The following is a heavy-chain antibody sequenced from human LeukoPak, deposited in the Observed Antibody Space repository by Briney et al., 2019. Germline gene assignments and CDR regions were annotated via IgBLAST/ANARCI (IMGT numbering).Heavy chain of an antibody. CDR2: ISAYNGNT. D-gene: IGHD6-13*01. V-gene: IGHV1-18*01. J-gene: IGHJ1*01. Sequence: ASVKVSCKASGYTFTSYGISWVRQAPGQGLEWMGWISAYNGNTNYAQKLQGRVTMTTDTLTSTAYMELRSLRSDDTAVYYCARGVQQLVQAEYFPHWGQGNLVTVSS. CDR3: ARGVQQLVQAEYFPH. CDR1: GYTFTSYG.